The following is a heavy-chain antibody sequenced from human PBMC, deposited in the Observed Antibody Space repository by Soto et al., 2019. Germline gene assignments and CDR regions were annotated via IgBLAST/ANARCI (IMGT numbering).Heavy chain of an antibody. V-gene: IGHV4-39*01. J-gene: IGHJ6*02. Sequence: QLQLQESGPGLVKPSETLSLTCTVSGGSVSSSSYSWGWIRQPPGKGLEWIGTIYSSETTYYNPSLMSRVTISVDTSKNQFSLKLSSVTAADTSVYYCARLNGYCISTNCHGYYGMDVWGQGTTVTVSS. CDR3: ARLNGYCISTNCHGYYGMDV. D-gene: IGHD2-2*01. CDR1: GGSVSSSSYS. CDR2: IYSSETT.